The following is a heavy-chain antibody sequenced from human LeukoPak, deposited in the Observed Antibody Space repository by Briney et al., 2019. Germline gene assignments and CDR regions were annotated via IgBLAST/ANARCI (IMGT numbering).Heavy chain of an antibody. CDR2: IRYDGSNK. J-gene: IGHJ6*03. CDR3: AKDMEYYDFWSGYYYYYYMDV. CDR1: GFTFSSYG. Sequence: GGSLRLSCAASGFTFSSYGMHWVRQAPGKGLEWVAFIRYDGSNKYYADSVKGRFTISRDNSKNTLYLQMNSLGAEDTAVYYCAKDMEYYDFWSGYYYYYYMDVWGKGTTVTVSS. V-gene: IGHV3-30*02. D-gene: IGHD3-3*01.